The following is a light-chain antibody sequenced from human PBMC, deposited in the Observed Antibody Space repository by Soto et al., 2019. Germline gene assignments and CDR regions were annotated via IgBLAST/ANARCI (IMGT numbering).Light chain of an antibody. V-gene: IGLV1-44*01. Sequence: QAVVTQPPSASGTPGQRVTISCSGSSSNIGSNSVNWYQQLPGTAPKLLIYSTNQRPSGVPDRFSGSKSDTSASLAISGLQSEDEADYYCAAWDDSLNGEVVFGGGTKLTVL. CDR1: SSNIGSNS. CDR3: AAWDDSLNGEVV. J-gene: IGLJ2*01. CDR2: STN.